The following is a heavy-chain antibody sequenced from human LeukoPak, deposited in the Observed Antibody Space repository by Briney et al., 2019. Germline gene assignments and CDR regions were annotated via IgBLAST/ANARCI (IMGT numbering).Heavy chain of an antibody. Sequence: GGSLRLSCSASGFTFRNYGIHWVRQAPGKGLEWVIVVSRDGGTKYYSDSVKGRFTISRHNSENTLYLQMNSLRPEDTAVYYCVREGLGPSFSAWFDPWGHGTLVTVSS. D-gene: IGHD3/OR15-3a*01. V-gene: IGHV3-30*03. J-gene: IGHJ5*02. CDR3: VREGLGPSFSAWFDP. CDR1: GFTFRNYG. CDR2: VSRDGGTK.